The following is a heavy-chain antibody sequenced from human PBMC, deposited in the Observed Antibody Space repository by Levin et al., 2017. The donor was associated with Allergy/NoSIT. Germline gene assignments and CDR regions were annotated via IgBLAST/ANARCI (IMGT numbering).Heavy chain of an antibody. V-gene: IGHV3-15*01. D-gene: IGHD4-17*01. Sequence: LSLTCAASGFTFSNAWMSWVRQAPGKGLEWVGRIKSKTDGGTTDYAAPVTGRFIISRDDSKNTLFLQMNSLKTEDTAKYYCNTDNPLNGDYLADSDNWGQGILVTVSS. CDR1: GFTFSNAW. CDR2: IKSKTDGGTT. J-gene: IGHJ4*02. CDR3: NTDNPLNGDYLADSDN.